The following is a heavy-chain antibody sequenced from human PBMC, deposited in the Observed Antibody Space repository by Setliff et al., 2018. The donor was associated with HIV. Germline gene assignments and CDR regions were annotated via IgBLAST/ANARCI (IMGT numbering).Heavy chain of an antibody. CDR2: IYTSDNT. CDR1: GGSILTTSYY. D-gene: IGHD5-12*01. Sequence: PSETLSLTCTVSGGSILTTSYYYNWIRQPAGKGLEWIGRIYTSDNTFYNPSLKSRVTISLDASKNQFSLRLSSVTAADTAMYFCARGVVALSPRGPLDLWGQGTLVTAPQ. V-gene: IGHV4-61*02. CDR3: ARGVVALSPRGPLDL. J-gene: IGHJ4*03.